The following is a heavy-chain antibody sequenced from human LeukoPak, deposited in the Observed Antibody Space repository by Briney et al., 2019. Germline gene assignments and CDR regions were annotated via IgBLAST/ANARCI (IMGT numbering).Heavy chain of an antibody. Sequence: SETLSLTCNVSGGSISSSSYYWGWIRQPPGKGLGWIGIIFYSGSTYYNPSLKSRVTISVDTSKNQFSLKLSSVTAADTAVYYCARQVVTAIPDWFDPWGQGTLVTVSS. V-gene: IGHV4-39*01. D-gene: IGHD2-21*02. CDR2: IFYSGST. CDR3: ARQVVTAIPDWFDP. J-gene: IGHJ5*02. CDR1: GGSISSSSYY.